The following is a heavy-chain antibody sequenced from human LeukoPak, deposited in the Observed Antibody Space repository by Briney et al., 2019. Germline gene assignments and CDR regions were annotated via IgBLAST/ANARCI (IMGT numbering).Heavy chain of an antibody. CDR2: IYRGDSDT. CDR3: ARLNWEPTYYDFWSGYYTVNWFDP. Sequence: GESLKISCEGSGYSFTSYWIGWVRQMPGKGLEWMGIIYRGDSDTRYSASFHGQVTISADNAISTAYLQWSSQKASDTAMYYCARLNWEPTYYDFWSGYYTVNWFDPWGQGTLVTVSS. V-gene: IGHV5-51*01. J-gene: IGHJ5*02. CDR1: GYSFTSYW. D-gene: IGHD3-3*01.